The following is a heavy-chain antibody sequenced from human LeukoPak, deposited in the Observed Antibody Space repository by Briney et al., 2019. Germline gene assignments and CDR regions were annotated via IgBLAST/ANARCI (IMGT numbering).Heavy chain of an antibody. J-gene: IGHJ3*02. CDR3: ARDRNYYYGSGSYPYDAFDI. CDR2: IYTSGST. D-gene: IGHD3-10*01. CDR1: GGSISSGSYY. V-gene: IGHV4-61*02. Sequence: TSETLSLTCTVSGGSISSGSYYWSWIRQPAGKGLEWIGRIYTSGSTNYNPSLKSRVTMSVDTSKNQFSLKLSSVTAADTAVYYCARDRNYYYGSGSYPYDAFDIWGQGTMVTVSS.